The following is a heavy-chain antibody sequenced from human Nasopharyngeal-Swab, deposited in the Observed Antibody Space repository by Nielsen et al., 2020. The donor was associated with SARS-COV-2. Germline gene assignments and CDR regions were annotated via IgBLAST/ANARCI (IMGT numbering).Heavy chain of an antibody. CDR2: ISYDGSKK. D-gene: IGHD1-26*01. CDR3: ARVDRGGSYFSKYYYYMDV. V-gene: IGHV3-30*03. J-gene: IGHJ6*03. Sequence: WIRQPPGKGLEWVAVISYDGSKKYFVDSVKGRFTISRDNPMNRLYLQMNSLRAEDTALYYCARVDRGGSYFSKYYYYMDVWGEGTSVTVSS.